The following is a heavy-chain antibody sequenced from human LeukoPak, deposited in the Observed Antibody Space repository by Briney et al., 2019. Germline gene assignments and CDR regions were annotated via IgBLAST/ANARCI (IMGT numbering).Heavy chain of an antibody. Sequence: GGSLRLSCAASGYTFSSFSINWVRQAPGKGLEWVSSISVRSNYIYYADSVRGRFSISRDDARDSLYLQMNSLRAEDTAVYYCVRLRGNSDPSGFYYYHDYWGQGTLVTVSS. V-gene: IGHV3-21*01. J-gene: IGHJ4*02. CDR3: VRLRGNSDPSGFYYYHDY. CDR2: ISVRSNYI. CDR1: GYTFSSFS. D-gene: IGHD3-22*01.